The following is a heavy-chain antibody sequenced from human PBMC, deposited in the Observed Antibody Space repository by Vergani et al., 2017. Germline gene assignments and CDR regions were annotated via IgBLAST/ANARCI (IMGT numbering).Heavy chain of an antibody. Sequence: EVQLLESGGGLVQPGGSLRLSCAASGFTFSSYAMSWVRQAPGKGLEWVSAISGSGGSTYYADSVKGRFTISRDNSKNTLYLQMNSLRAEDTAVYYCAKGVLSRTDPDDAFDIWGQGTMVTVSS. D-gene: IGHD2/OR15-2a*01. CDR2: ISGSGGST. J-gene: IGHJ3*02. V-gene: IGHV3-23*01. CDR3: AKGVLSRTDPDDAFDI. CDR1: GFTFSSYA.